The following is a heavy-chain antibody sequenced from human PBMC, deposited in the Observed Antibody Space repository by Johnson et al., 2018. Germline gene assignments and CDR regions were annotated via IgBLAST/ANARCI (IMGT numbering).Heavy chain of an antibody. V-gene: IGHV3-33*01. Sequence: QVQLVQSGGGVVQPGRSLRLSCAASGFTFSSYGMHWVRPAPGKGLEWVAVIWYDGSNKYYADSVKGRFTISRDNSKNTLYLQMNSPRAEDTAVYYCARARSWGIQLYYYYYGMDVWGQGTTVTVSS. CDR1: GFTFSSYG. J-gene: IGHJ6*02. D-gene: IGHD5-18*01. CDR3: ARARSWGIQLYYYYYGMDV. CDR2: IWYDGSNK.